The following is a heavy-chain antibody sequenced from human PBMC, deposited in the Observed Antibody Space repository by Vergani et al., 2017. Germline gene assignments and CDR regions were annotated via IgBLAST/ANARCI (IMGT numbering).Heavy chain of an antibody. CDR1: GGSFSGYY. Sequence: QVQLQQWGAGLLKPSETLSLTCAVYGGSFSGYYWSWIRQPPGKGLEWIGEINHSGSTNYNPSLKSRVTISVDTSKTQFSLKLSSVTAADTAVYYCARYSGGRWPTSAFFDYWGQGTLVTVSS. CDR2: INHSGST. D-gene: IGHD3-16*01. V-gene: IGHV4-34*01. J-gene: IGHJ4*02. CDR3: ARYSGGRWPTSAFFDY.